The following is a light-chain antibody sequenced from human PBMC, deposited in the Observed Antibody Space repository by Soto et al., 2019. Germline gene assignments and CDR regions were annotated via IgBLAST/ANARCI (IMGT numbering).Light chain of an antibody. Sequence: QLVLTQPPSVSGAPGQRVTISCTGSSSNIGAGYDVHWYQQLPGTAPKLLIYGNINRPSGVPDRFSGSKSGTSASLAITGLQAEDEADYYCQSFDISLSGSGVFGGGTQLTVL. CDR3: QSFDISLSGSGV. CDR2: GNI. CDR1: SSNIGAGYD. V-gene: IGLV1-40*01. J-gene: IGLJ3*02.